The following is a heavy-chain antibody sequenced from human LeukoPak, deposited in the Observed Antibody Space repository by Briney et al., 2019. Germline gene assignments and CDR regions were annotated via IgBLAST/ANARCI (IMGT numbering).Heavy chain of an antibody. J-gene: IGHJ3*02. D-gene: IGHD3-9*01. CDR3: ARDGAVDILTGYGAFYI. CDR1: GGSISSYY. Sequence: SETLSLTCPVAGGSISSYYWSWVRQPPGEGLELVCNIFHSGSTNYNPSLKSRVTISVDTSKNQFSLKLNSVTAADTAIYYCARDGAVDILTGYGAFYIWGQGTMVIVS. V-gene: IGHV4-59*01. CDR2: IFHSGST.